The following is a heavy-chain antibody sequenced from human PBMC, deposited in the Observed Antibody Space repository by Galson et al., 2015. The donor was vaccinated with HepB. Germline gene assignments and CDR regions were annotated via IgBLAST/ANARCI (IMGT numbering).Heavy chain of an antibody. CDR1: GFTFSSYW. V-gene: IGHV3-7*01. J-gene: IGHJ6*03. CDR2: IKQDGSEK. D-gene: IGHD6-19*01. CDR3: ARGSYTRIAVAGYYYYYMDV. Sequence: SLRLSCAASGFTFSSYWMSWVRQAPGKGLEWVANIKQDGSEKYYVDSVKGRFTISRDNAKNSLYLQMNSLRAEDTAVYYCARGSYTRIAVAGYYYYYMDVWGKGTTVTVSS.